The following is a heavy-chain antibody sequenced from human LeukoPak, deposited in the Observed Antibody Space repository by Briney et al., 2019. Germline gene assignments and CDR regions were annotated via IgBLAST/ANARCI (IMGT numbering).Heavy chain of an antibody. V-gene: IGHV3-21*01. CDR2: ISSSSSYI. CDR3: ARVSVNNYDFWSGYYYQYYFDY. J-gene: IGHJ4*02. D-gene: IGHD3-3*01. Sequence: GGSLRLSCAASGFTFSSYSVNWVRQAPGKGLEWVSSISSSSSYIYYADSVKGRFTISRDNAKNSLYLQMNSLRAEDTAVYYCARVSVNNYDFWSGYYYQYYFDYWGQGTLVTVSS. CDR1: GFTFSSYS.